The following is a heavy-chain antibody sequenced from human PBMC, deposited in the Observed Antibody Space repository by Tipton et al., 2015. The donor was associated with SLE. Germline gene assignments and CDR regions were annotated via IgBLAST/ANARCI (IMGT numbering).Heavy chain of an antibody. D-gene: IGHD2-2*01. J-gene: IGHJ4*02. CDR1: GGSISSDDYY. V-gene: IGHV4-31*03. CDR3: ARERYCSGASCYAPDY. Sequence: TLSLTCTVSGGSISSDDYYWTWIRQHPGKGLEWIGHMSYSGSTYYNPSLKSRVTISVDTSKNQFSLKLKSVTAADSAVYYCARERYCSGASCYAPDYWGQGTLVTVSS. CDR2: MSYSGST.